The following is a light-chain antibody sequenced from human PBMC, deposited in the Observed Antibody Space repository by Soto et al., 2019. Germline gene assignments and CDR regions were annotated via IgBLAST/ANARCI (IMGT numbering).Light chain of an antibody. CDR1: SGDVGGYNY. Sequence: QSALTQPPSASGSPGQSVTISCTGTSGDVGGYNYVSWYQQHLGKAPKLMIFEVSERPSGVPDRFSASKSGNTASLTVSGLQAEDEADYYCSSYAGSNNYVFGTGTKLTVL. CDR2: EVS. CDR3: SSYAGSNNYV. V-gene: IGLV2-8*01. J-gene: IGLJ1*01.